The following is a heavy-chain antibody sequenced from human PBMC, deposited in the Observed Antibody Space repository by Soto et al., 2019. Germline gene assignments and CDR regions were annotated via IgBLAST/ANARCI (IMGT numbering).Heavy chain of an antibody. CDR2: ISLSGSTI. V-gene: IGHV3-48*03. J-gene: IGHJ4*02. D-gene: IGHD3-3*02. Sequence: PGGPRRRSGSASGFAFSNYEMNWVRQARGKGLEWVSYISLSGSTIYYADSVKGRFTISRDEAKNSLYLQMDSLRADDMAVYYCARESFSASPNFFDYWGQGTLVSVSS. CDR3: ARESFSASPNFFDY. CDR1: GFAFSNYE.